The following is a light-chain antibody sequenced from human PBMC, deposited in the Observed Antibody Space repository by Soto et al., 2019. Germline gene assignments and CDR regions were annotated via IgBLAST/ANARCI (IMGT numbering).Light chain of an antibody. Sequence: LTQPPSASGSPGQSVTISCTGTSSDVGGYDYASWYQQHPGKAPKLMIYEVTIRPSGVSDRFSGSKSGNTASLTVSGLQAEDEADYYCSSYTGGNPSYVFGTGTKVTVL. CDR2: EVT. CDR1: SSDVGGYDY. V-gene: IGLV2-8*01. J-gene: IGLJ1*01. CDR3: SSYTGGNPSYV.